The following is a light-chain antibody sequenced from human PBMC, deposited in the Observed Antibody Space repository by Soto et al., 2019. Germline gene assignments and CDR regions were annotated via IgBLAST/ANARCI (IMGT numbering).Light chain of an antibody. CDR2: DAS. Sequence: EIVLTQSPGTLSLSPGERATLSCRASQSISSNLVWYQQKPGQGPRLLIYDASTRATGIPGRFSGSGSGTEFTLTISSLQSEDFAVYYCQQYDIWPPITFGQGTRL. CDR1: QSISSN. CDR3: QQYDIWPPIT. J-gene: IGKJ5*01. V-gene: IGKV3-15*01.